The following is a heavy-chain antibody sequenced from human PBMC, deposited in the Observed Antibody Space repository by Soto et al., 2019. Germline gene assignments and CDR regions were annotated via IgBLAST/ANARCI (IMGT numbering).Heavy chain of an antibody. V-gene: IGHV1-69*04. CDR2: IIPILGIA. J-gene: IGHJ6*03. Sequence: SVKLSSKASGSTFSSYTISWVRQAPGQGLEWMGRIIPILGIANDAQKLQGSGTITADKSTSTAYMELSSLRSEDTAVYYCAREDIVVVPAAMLDYYYYMDVWGKGTTVTVSS. CDR1: GSTFSSYT. CDR3: AREDIVVVPAAMLDYYYYMDV. D-gene: IGHD2-2*01.